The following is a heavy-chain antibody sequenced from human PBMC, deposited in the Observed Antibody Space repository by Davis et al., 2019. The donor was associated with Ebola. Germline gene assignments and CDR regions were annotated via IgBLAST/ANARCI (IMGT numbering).Heavy chain of an antibody. D-gene: IGHD2-2*01. CDR1: GYTFTSSD. J-gene: IGHJ5*02. V-gene: IGHV1-8*01. Sequence: AASVKVSCKASGYTFTSSDINWVRQATGQGLEWMGWMNPNSGNTGYAQKFQGRVTMTRNTSISTAYMELSSLRSEDTAVYYCARGRAVVVPAAPRGHWFDPWGQGTLVTVSS. CDR2: MNPNSGNT. CDR3: ARGRAVVVPAAPRGHWFDP.